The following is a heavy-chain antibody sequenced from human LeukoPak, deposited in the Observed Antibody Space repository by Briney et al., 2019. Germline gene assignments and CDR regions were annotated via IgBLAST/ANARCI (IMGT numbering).Heavy chain of an antibody. V-gene: IGHV3-7*01. CDR2: IKQDGSEK. D-gene: IGHD3-10*01. CDR3: ARASELVRGGRVYFDY. Sequence: GGSLRLSCAASGFTFSSYWMSWVRQAPGKGLEWVANIKQDGSEKYYVDSVKGRFTISRDNAKNSLYLQMNSLRAEDTAVYYCARASELVRGGRVYFDYWGQGTLVTVSS. J-gene: IGHJ4*02. CDR1: GFTFSSYW.